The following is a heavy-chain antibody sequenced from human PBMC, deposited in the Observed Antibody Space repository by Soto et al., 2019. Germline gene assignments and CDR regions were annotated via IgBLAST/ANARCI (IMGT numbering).Heavy chain of an antibody. CDR1: GGSISSYY. CDR2: IYYSGST. V-gene: IGHV4-59*01. D-gene: IGHD6-19*01. J-gene: IGHJ4*02. CDR3: ARDAAGIAMAGDPYYFDY. Sequence: SETLSLTCTVSGGSISSYYWSWIRQPPGKGLEWIGYIYYSGSTNYNPSLKSRVTISVDTSKNQFSLKLSSVTAADTAVYYCARDAAGIAMAGDPYYFDYWGQGTLVTVSS.